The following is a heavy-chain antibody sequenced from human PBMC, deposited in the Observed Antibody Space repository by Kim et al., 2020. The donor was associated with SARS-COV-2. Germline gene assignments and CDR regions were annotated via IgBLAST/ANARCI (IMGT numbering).Heavy chain of an antibody. CDR2: INHSGST. CDR3: ARVEAGGGGLAAGGTDS. CDR1: GGTFRGYY. V-gene: IGHV4-34*01. Sequence: SETLSLTCAVYGGTFRGYYWTWIRQSPGKGLEWIGEINHSGSTNYSPSLKSRVTISVDTSKNQFSLKVNSVTAADTAVYYCARVEAGGGGLAAGGTDSWGQGTLVTVSS. D-gene: IGHD3-16*01. J-gene: IGHJ4*02.